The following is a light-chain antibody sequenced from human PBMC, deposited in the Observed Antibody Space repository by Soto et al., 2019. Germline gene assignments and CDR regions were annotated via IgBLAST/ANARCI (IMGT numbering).Light chain of an antibody. V-gene: IGKV1-12*01. Sequence: DIQMTQSPSSVSASVGDRVTITCRATQGLSGSIAWYQQKPGKAPRILISVTSRLQSGVPSRFSGCASVTEFTITIYSLRPEVLATYYCQQGPYSPPTVGQGTRLE. CDR2: VTS. CDR1: QGLSGS. J-gene: IGKJ5*01. CDR3: QQGPYSPPT.